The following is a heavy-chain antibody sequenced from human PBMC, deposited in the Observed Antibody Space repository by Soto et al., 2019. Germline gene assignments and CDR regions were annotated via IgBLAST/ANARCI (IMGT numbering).Heavy chain of an antibody. CDR3: ASSYCSSTSCYREFDP. J-gene: IGHJ5*02. D-gene: IGHD2-2*02. Sequence: PSETLSLTCTVSGGSISSGDYYWSWIRQPPGKGLEWIGYIYYSGSTYYNPSLKSRVTISVDTSKNQFSLKLSSVTAADTAVYYCASSYCSSTSCYREFDPWGQGTLVTVPQ. CDR2: IYYSGST. CDR1: GGSISSGDYY. V-gene: IGHV4-30-4*01.